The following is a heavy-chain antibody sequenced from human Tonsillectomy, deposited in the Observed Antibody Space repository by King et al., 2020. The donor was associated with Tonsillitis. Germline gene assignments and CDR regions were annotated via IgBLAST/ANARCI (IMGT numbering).Heavy chain of an antibody. D-gene: IGHD3-9*01. CDR3: ARGRPVLRYFDWLPPPDY. V-gene: IGHV4-30-2*01. Sequence: LQLQESGSGLVKPSQTLSLTCAVSGGSISSGGYSWSWIRQPPGKGLEWIGYIYHSGSTYYNPSLKSRVTISVDRSKNQFSLKLCSVTAADTAVYYCARGRPVLRYFDWLPPPDYWGQGTLVTVSS. CDR1: GGSISSGGYS. J-gene: IGHJ4*02. CDR2: IYHSGST.